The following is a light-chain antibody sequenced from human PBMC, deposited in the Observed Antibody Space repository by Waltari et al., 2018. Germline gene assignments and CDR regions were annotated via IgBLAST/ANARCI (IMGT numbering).Light chain of an antibody. CDR2: EVI. J-gene: IGLJ3*02. CDR3: CSYAASAPTLV. Sequence: QSALTQPASVSGSPGQSITISCTGASNNVGSYDLVPLYPFRPGEVPKLLIYEVINRSSGVSDRFSGSKSDNTASLTISRLQAEDEAAYYCCSYAASAPTLVFGGGTNLTVL. V-gene: IGLV2-23*02. CDR1: SNNVGSYDL.